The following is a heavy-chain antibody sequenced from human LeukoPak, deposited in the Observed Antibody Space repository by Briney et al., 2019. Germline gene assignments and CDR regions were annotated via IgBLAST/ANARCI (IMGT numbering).Heavy chain of an antibody. D-gene: IGHD1-7*01. J-gene: IGHJ4*02. V-gene: IGHV1-2*02. CDR3: ARLFIIGNTKDDY. CDR2: INPNSGGT. Sequence: GASVKVSCKASGYTFTGYYMHWVRQAPGQGLEWMGWINPNSGGTNYAQKFQGRVTMTTDTSISTAYTELSRLRSDDTAMYYCARLFIIGNTKDDYWGQGTLVTVSS. CDR1: GYTFTGYY.